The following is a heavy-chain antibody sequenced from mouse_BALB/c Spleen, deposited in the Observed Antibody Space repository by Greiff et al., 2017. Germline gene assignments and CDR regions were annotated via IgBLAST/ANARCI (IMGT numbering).Heavy chain of an antibody. D-gene: IGHD1-1*01. CDR1: GYAFSSSW. CDR3: ARSGSSYFDY. J-gene: IGHJ2*01. CDR2: IYPGDGDT. V-gene: IGHV1-82*01. Sequence: QVQLQQSGPELVKPGASVKISCKASGYAFSSSWMNWVKQRPGQGLEWIGRIYPGDGDTNYNGKFKGKATLTADKSSSTAYMQLSSLTSVDSAVYFCARSGSSYFDYWGQGTTLTVSS.